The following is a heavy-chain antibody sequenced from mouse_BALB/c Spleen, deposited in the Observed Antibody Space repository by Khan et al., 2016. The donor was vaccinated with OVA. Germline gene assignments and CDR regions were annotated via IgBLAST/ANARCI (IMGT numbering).Heavy chain of an antibody. D-gene: IGHD2-10*01. V-gene: IGHV2-6-1*01. J-gene: IGHJ4*01. CDR1: GISLTNYG. CDR2: IWSDGST. Sequence: VQLQESGPGLVAPSQSLSITCTISGISLTNYGVHWVRQPPGKGLEWLVVIWSDGSTTYNSALKSRLSISKDNSKSQVFLKMNSLHTDDTAMYYCARQPYYHYYVMDYWGQGTSVTVSS. CDR3: ARQPYYHYYVMDY.